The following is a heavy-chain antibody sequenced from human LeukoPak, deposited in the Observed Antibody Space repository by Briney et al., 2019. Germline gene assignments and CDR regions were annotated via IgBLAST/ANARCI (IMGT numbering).Heavy chain of an antibody. CDR3: AREDYYDSSGFFSLLSGGWFDP. J-gene: IGHJ5*02. D-gene: IGHD3-22*01. CDR1: GFTFSSYA. V-gene: IGHV3-30-3*01. CDR2: ISYDGSNK. Sequence: PGGSLRLSCAASGFTFSSYAMHWVRQAPGKGLEWVAVISYDGSNKYYADSVKGRFTIPRDNSKNTLYLQMNSLRAEDTAVYYCAREDYYDSSGFFSLLSGGWFDPWGQGTLVTVSS.